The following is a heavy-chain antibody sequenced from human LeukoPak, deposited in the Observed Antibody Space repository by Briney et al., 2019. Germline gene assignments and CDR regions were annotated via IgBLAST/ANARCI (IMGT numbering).Heavy chain of an antibody. CDR3: AKGRAAGDWCFDL. D-gene: IGHD6-13*01. J-gene: IGHJ2*01. CDR2: ISWDGGST. Sequence: GGSLRLSCAASGFTFDDYAMHWVRQAPGKGLEWVSLISWDGGSTYYADSVKGRFTISRDNSKNSLYLQMNSLRAEDTALYYCAKGRAAGDWCFDLWGRGTLVTVSS. CDR1: GFTFDDYA. V-gene: IGHV3-43D*03.